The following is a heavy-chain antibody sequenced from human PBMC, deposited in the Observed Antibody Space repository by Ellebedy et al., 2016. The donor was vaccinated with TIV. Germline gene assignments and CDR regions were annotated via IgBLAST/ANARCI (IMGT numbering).Heavy chain of an antibody. J-gene: IGHJ3*02. CDR2: IYPGDSTI. V-gene: IGHV5-51*01. CDR3: ARRPGASDI. Sequence: GGSLRLSCKGFGYSFTNYWIDWVRQMPGKGLEWMGTIYPGDSTIKYSPSFQGQVTISADKSIPTAFLQWNRLKASDTAMYFCARRPGASDIWGQGTEVNVAS. CDR1: GYSFTNYW. D-gene: IGHD3-10*01.